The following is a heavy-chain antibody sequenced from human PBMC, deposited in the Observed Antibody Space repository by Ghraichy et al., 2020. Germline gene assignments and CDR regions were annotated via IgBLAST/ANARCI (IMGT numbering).Heavy chain of an antibody. V-gene: IGHV3-74*01. CDR3: AGRRTGFGLDV. CDR2: IKSDGSGT. Sequence: LSLTCAASGFTFSSYWMHWVRQVPGKGLVWVSRIKSDGSGTSYADSVKGRFTISRDNAKNTVYLQMNSLRVEDTAVYYCAGRRTGFGLDVWGQGTTVTVSS. CDR1: GFTFSSYW. D-gene: IGHD3-9*01. J-gene: IGHJ6*02.